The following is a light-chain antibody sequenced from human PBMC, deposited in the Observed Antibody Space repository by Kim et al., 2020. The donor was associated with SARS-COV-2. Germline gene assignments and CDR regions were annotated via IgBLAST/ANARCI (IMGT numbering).Light chain of an antibody. J-gene: IGKJ1*01. V-gene: IGKV3-15*01. CDR2: GAS. CDR1: QSVSTN. Sequence: EIVMTQSPATLSVSPGERATLSCRASQSVSTNLVWYQHKPGQAPRLLIYGASTRATGIPARFSGSGSGTEFTLTISSLQSEDFAVYYCQQYTNWPRTFGQGTKVDIK. CDR3: QQYTNWPRT.